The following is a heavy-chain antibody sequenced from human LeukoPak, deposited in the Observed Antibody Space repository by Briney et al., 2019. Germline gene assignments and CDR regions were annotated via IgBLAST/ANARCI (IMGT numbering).Heavy chain of an antibody. V-gene: IGHV3-30-3*01. CDR2: ISYDGSNK. J-gene: IGHJ4*02. CDR3: AREVSYYYDSSGYSLRY. CDR1: GFTFSSYA. Sequence: GGSLRLSCAASGFTFSSYAMHWVRQAPGKGLEWVAVISYDGSNKYYADSVKGRFTISRDNSKNTLYLQMNSLRAEDTAVYYCAREVSYYYDSSGYSLRYWGQGTLVTVSS. D-gene: IGHD3-22*01.